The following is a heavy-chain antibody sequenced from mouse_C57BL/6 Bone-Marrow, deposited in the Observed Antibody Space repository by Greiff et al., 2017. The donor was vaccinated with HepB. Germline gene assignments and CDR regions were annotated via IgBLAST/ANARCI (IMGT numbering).Heavy chain of an antibody. Sequence: EVKLMESGGGLVQPGESLKLSCESNEYEFPSHDMSWVRKTPEKRLELVAAINSDGGSTYYPDTMERRFIISRDNTKKTLYLQMSSLRSEDTALYYCARHRYYGSSFYWYFDVWGTGTTVTVSS. CDR1: EYEFPSHD. V-gene: IGHV5-2*01. D-gene: IGHD1-1*01. CDR2: INSDGGST. CDR3: ARHRYYGSSFYWYFDV. J-gene: IGHJ1*03.